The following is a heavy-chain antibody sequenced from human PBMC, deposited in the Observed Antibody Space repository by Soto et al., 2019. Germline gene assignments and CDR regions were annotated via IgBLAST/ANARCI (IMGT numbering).Heavy chain of an antibody. J-gene: IGHJ5*02. Sequence: QVQRVECGGGVVQPWRSLRLSCAASGFTFSSYAMDWVRQALGKGLEWVAVISYDGSNKYYADSVKGRFTISRDNSKNTLYLQMNSLRAEDTAVYYCASLTIFGVVDWFDPWGQGTLVTVSS. V-gene: IGHV3-30-3*01. CDR1: GFTFSSYA. CDR3: ASLTIFGVVDWFDP. D-gene: IGHD3-3*01. CDR2: ISYDGSNK.